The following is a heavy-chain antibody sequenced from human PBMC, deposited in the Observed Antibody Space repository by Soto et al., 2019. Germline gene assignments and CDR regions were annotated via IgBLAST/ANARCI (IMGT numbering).Heavy chain of an antibody. CDR1: GADINTYS. Sequence: SETLSLTCSVSGADINTYSWTWIRQPAGKGLEWIGRIYTSASINYNPSLKGRVTLSVDTSTNQVSLRLASVTAADTAIYYCARDREAGYTFYYGMDVWGQGTKVTVSS. V-gene: IGHV4-4*07. CDR2: IYTSASI. CDR3: ARDREAGYTFYYGMDV. J-gene: IGHJ6*02. D-gene: IGHD5-12*01.